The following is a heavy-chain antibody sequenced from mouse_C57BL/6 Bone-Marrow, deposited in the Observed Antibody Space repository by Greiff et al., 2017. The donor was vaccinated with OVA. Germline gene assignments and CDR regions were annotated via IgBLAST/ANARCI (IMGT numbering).Heavy chain of an antibody. V-gene: IGHV1-54*01. J-gene: IGHJ3*01. CDR1: GYAFTNSL. Sequence: QVQLQQSGAELVRPGTSVKVSCKASGYAFTNSLIEWVKQRPGQGLEWIGVINPGSGGTNYNEKFKGKATLTAAKSSSTAYMQLSSLTSEDSAVYFCARSRFAYWGQGTLVTVSA. CDR3: ARSRFAY. CDR2: INPGSGGT.